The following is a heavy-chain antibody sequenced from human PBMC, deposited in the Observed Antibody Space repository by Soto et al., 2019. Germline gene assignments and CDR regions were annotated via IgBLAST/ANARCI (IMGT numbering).Heavy chain of an antibody. CDR3: ARGVVVVPAASYYYYYGMDV. CDR2: IIPIFGTT. Sequence: SVKVSCKASGDTFSSYGISWVRQAPGQGLEWMGGIIPIFGTTNYAQKFQGRVTITADKSTSTAYMELSSLRSEDTAVYYCARGVVVVPAASYYYYYGMDVWG. J-gene: IGHJ6*02. CDR1: GDTFSSYG. V-gene: IGHV1-69*06. D-gene: IGHD2-2*01.